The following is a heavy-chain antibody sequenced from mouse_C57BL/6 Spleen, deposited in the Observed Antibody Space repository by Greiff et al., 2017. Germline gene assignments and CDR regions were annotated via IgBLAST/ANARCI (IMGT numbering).Heavy chain of an antibody. CDR3: ARGDYWYFDV. D-gene: IGHD2-13*01. CDR2: ISSGSSTI. J-gene: IGHJ1*03. CDR1: GFTFSDYG. Sequence: DVMLVESGGGLVKPGGSLKLSCAASGFTFSDYGMHWVRQAPEKGLEWVAYISSGSSTIYYADKVKGRFTISRDTAKNTPFLQVTSLRSEDTAMYYCARGDYWYFDVWGTGTTVTVSS. V-gene: IGHV5-17*01.